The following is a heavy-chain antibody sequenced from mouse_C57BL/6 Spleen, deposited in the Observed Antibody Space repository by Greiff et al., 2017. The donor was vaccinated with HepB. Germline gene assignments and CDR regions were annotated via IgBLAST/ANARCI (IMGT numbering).Heavy chain of an antibody. V-gene: IGHV2-2*01. J-gene: IGHJ4*01. CDR3: ARKTTTVVAYYAMDY. D-gene: IGHD1-1*01. Sequence: QVQLQQSGPGLVQPSQSLSITCTVSGFSLTSYGVHWVRQSPGKGLEWLGVIWSGGSTDYNAAFISSLSISKDNSKSQVFFKMNSLQADDAAIYYCARKTTTVVAYYAMDYWGQGTSVTVSS. CDR1: GFSLTSYG. CDR2: IWSGGST.